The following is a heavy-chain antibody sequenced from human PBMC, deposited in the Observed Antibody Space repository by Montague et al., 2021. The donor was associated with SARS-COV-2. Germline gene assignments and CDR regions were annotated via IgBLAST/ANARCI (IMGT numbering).Heavy chain of an antibody. Sequence: SETLSLTCAVYGGSFLCYYCSWIRQPPGKGLSLIGEINHSGSTNYNPTHKSRVTISVDTSKNQFSLKLSSVTAADTAVYYCARGYDYVWGSYRYLHWFDPWGQGTLVTVSS. D-gene: IGHD3-16*02. V-gene: IGHV4-34*01. CDR3: ARGYDYVWGSYRYLHWFDP. J-gene: IGHJ5*02. CDR1: GGSFLCYY. CDR2: INHSGST.